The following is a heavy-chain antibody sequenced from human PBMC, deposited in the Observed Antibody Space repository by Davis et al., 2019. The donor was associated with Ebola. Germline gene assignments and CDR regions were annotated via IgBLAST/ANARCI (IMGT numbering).Heavy chain of an antibody. Sequence: GGSLRLSCAASGFTFDDYAMHWVRQAPGKGLEWVSGISWNSGSIGYADSVKGRFTISRDNAKNSLYLQMNSLRAEDTALYYCASQGEGFGELFYYYGMDVWGKGTTVTVSS. V-gene: IGHV3-9*01. CDR2: ISWNSGSI. CDR1: GFTFDDYA. D-gene: IGHD3-10*01. J-gene: IGHJ6*04. CDR3: ASQGEGFGELFYYYGMDV.